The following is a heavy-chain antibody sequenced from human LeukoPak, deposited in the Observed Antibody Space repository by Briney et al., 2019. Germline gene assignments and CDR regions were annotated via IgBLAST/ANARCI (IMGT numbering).Heavy chain of an antibody. CDR1: GGSISNYY. J-gene: IGHJ1*01. V-gene: IGHV4-4*07. Sequence: SETLSLTCTVPGGSISNYYWSWIRQPAGKGLEWIGRIYTSGSTIYNPSLKSRVTMSVDTSKNQFSLKLSSVTAADTAVYYCARGGYYESSGYYEYFQHWGQGTLVTVSS. D-gene: IGHD3-22*01. CDR2: IYTSGST. CDR3: ARGGYYESSGYYEYFQH.